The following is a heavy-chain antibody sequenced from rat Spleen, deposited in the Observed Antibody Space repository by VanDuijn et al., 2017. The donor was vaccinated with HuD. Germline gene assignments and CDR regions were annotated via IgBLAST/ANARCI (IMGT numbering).Heavy chain of an antibody. V-gene: IGHV6-6*01. CDR1: GFTFSTAW. D-gene: IGHD1-11*01. J-gene: IGHJ3*01. Sequence: VQVLESGGGLVQPGNSLKLSCATSGFTFSTAWMYWYRQFPEKRLEWVARIKAKSNSYATDYTESVKGRFTISRDDSKSSIYLQMNNLKEEDTAIYYCATEGPFAYWGQGTLVTVSS. CDR2: IKAKSNSYAT. CDR3: ATEGPFAY.